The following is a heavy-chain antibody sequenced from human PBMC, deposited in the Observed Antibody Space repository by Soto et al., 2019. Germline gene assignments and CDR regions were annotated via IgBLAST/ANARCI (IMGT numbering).Heavy chain of an antibody. J-gene: IGHJ4*02. D-gene: IGHD6-25*01. CDR3: AKESSSAYFPLDY. V-gene: IGHV3-23*01. Sequence: EVQLLESGGGLVQPGGSLRLSCAASGFTFSNYAMSWVRQAPGKGLEWVSTISGAAGSTYYADSVQGRFTISRDNSKNTLYLQMNSLRAEDTAVYYCAKESSSAYFPLDYWGQGTLVTVSS. CDR1: GFTFSNYA. CDR2: ISGAAGST.